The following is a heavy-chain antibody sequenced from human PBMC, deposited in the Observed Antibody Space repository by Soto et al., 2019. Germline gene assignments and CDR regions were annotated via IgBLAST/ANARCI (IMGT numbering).Heavy chain of an antibody. CDR1: GGSFSGYY. Sequence: PSETLSLTCAVYGGSFSGYYWSWIRQPPGKGLEWIGEINHSGSTNYNPSLKSRVTISVDTSKNQFSLKLSSVTAADTAVYYCARAQRGEGSGWYVAYYYYGMDVWGQGTTVTVSS. CDR2: INHSGST. D-gene: IGHD6-19*01. CDR3: ARAQRGEGSGWYVAYYYYGMDV. J-gene: IGHJ6*02. V-gene: IGHV4-34*01.